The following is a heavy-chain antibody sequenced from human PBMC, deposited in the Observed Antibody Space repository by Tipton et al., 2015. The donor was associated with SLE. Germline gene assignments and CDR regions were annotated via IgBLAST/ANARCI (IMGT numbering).Heavy chain of an antibody. CDR2: IYYSGST. V-gene: IGHV4-39*01. J-gene: IGHJ3*02. D-gene: IGHD1-14*01. CDR3: ATQPPGGAFDS. CDR1: GGSISSYY. Sequence: TLSLTCTVSGGSISSYYWGWIRQPPGKGLEWIGSIYYSGSTYYNPSLKSRVTISVDTSKNHFSLKLSSVTAADTAVYYCATQPPGGAFDSWGQGTMVT.